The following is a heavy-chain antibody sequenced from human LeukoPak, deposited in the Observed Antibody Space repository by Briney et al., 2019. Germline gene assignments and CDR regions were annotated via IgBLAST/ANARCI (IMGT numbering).Heavy chain of an antibody. CDR1: GFTFSSYA. Sequence: GGSLRLSCAASGFTFSSYAMSWVRQAPGKGLEWVPGISGSGGSTHYADSVKGRFTISRDNSKNTLYLQMNSLRAEDTAAYYCAKDYCSGGSCYSSFDYWGQGTLVTVTS. CDR3: AKDYCSGGSCYSSFDY. D-gene: IGHD2-15*01. CDR2: ISGSGGST. V-gene: IGHV3-23*01. J-gene: IGHJ4*02.